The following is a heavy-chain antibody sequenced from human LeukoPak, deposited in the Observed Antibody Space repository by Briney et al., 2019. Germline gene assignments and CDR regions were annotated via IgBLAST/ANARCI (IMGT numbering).Heavy chain of an antibody. CDR1: GFTVTNNY. V-gene: IGHV3-66*01. CDR2: FYREGGI. CDR3: AMGSFGDPLAL. Sequence: PGGSLRLSCAASGFTVTNNYMNWVRQAPGKGLEWVSVFYREGGIYYGDSVKGRFTISRDTSKNMVYLQMDSLRAEDTAVYYCAMGSFGDPLALWGQGTLVTVSS. D-gene: IGHD3-10*01. J-gene: IGHJ4*02.